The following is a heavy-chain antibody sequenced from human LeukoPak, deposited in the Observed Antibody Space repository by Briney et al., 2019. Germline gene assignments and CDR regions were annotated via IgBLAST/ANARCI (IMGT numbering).Heavy chain of an antibody. J-gene: IGHJ4*02. Sequence: SETLSLTCAVYGGSFSGYYWSWIRQPPGRGLEWIGEINHSGSTNYNPSLKSRVTISVDTSKNQFSLKLSSVTAADTAVYYCARGQTYYYDSSGYSESPLSFDYWGQGTLVTVSS. CDR3: ARGQTYYYDSSGYSESPLSFDY. CDR1: GGSFSGYY. D-gene: IGHD3-22*01. CDR2: INHSGST. V-gene: IGHV4-34*01.